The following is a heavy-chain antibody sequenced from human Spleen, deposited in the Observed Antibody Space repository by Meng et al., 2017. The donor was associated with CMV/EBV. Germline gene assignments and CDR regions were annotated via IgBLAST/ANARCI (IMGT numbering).Heavy chain of an antibody. CDR2: ISVGNAET. CDR1: GYTFSSYG. V-gene: IGHV1-18*04. Sequence: SGYTFSSYGISWLRQAPGHGLEWIGWISVGNAETSFPQKFHDRVTLTTDTSTSTAYMELSNLTACDTAVYYCARQWTPRGKYVTTDHWGQGTLVTVSS. J-gene: IGHJ4*02. D-gene: IGHD3-22*01. CDR3: ARQWTPRGKYVTTDH.